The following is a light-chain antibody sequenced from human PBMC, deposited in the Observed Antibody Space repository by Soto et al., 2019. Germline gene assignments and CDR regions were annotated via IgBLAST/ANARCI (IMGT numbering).Light chain of an antibody. CDR1: QSVSNNY. V-gene: IGKV3-20*01. CDR2: GAS. J-gene: IGKJ1*01. CDR3: QQYGSSGT. Sequence: IGLTQSPGTLSLSHGERATLSCRASQSVSNNYLAWYQQKPGQAPRLLIYGASNRATGIPDRFSGSGSGTDFTLTISRLEPEDFAVYYCQQYGSSGTFGQGTKVDI.